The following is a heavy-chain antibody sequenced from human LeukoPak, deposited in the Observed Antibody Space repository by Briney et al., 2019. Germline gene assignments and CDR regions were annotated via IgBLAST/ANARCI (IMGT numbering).Heavy chain of an antibody. CDR1: GFXFRSYE. J-gene: IGHJ4*02. CDR3: AKHSYRVDSFTDY. D-gene: IGHD5-12*01. Sequence: PGGSLSLSCAVSGFXFRSYEINWVRQAPGKGLEWISYISSSAGSKYYADSVKGRFTISRDNAKNSLYLQMSSLRAEDTAVYFCAKHSYRVDSFTDYWGQGTWSPSPQ. CDR2: ISSSAGSK. V-gene: IGHV3-48*03.